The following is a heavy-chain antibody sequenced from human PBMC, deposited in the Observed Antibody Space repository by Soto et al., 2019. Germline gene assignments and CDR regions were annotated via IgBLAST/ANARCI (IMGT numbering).Heavy chain of an antibody. V-gene: IGHV1-69*13. D-gene: IGHD3-22*01. J-gene: IGHJ6*02. CDR3: AREAYYDSSGYGRNYYGMDV. CDR1: GGTFSSYA. CDR2: IIPIFGTA. Sequence: AASVKVSCKASGGTFSSYAISWVRQAPGQGLEWMGGIIPIFGTANYAQKFQGRVTITADESTSTAYMELSSLRSEDTAVYYCAREAYYDSSGYGRNYYGMDVWGQGTTVTVSS.